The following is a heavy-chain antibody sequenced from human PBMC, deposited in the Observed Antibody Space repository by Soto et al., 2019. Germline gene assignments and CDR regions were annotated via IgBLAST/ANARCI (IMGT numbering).Heavy chain of an antibody. CDR1: GFTFSNYW. J-gene: IGHJ4*02. Sequence: GGSLRLSCAASGFTFSNYWMSWVRQAPGKGLEWVANIKQDGSEKYYVDSVKGRFTISRDNAKNSLYLQMHSLRAEDTAVYYCARAVAVAADFDYWGQGTLVTVSS. D-gene: IGHD6-19*01. CDR3: ARAVAVAADFDY. CDR2: IKQDGSEK. V-gene: IGHV3-7*01.